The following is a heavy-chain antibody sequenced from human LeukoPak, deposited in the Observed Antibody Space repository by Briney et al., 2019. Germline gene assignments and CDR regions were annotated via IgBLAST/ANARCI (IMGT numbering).Heavy chain of an antibody. CDR3: ARKGLPDY. D-gene: IGHD4-11*01. CDR2: ISSSSSTI. J-gene: IGHJ4*02. Sequence: GGSLRLSCAASGFTFSDYYANWVRQAPGKGLEWVSYISSSSSTIYYADSVKGRFTISRDNAKNSLYLQMNSLRAEDTAVYYCARKGLPDYWGQGTMVTVSS. CDR1: GFTFSDYY. V-gene: IGHV3-11*04.